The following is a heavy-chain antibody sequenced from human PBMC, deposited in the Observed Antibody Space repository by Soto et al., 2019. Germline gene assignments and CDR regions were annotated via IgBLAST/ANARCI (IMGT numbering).Heavy chain of an antibody. Sequence: QVQLQESGPGLVKPSETLSLTCTVSGGSISNYYWSWIRQPPGKGLEWIGYIHYSGNTKCNPSLKSRVTISADTSKDQFSLKLTSVTAADTAVYYCARGHYDFWSGYFATIDYWGQGTLVTVSS. J-gene: IGHJ4*02. V-gene: IGHV4-59*08. D-gene: IGHD3-3*01. CDR2: IHYSGNT. CDR1: GGSISNYY. CDR3: ARGHYDFWSGYFATIDY.